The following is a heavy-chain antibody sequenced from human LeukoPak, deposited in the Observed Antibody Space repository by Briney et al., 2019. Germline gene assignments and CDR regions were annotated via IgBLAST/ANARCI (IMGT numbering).Heavy chain of an antibody. V-gene: IGHV3-66*01. Sequence: GGSLRLSCAASGFTVSSNYMSWVRQAPGKGLEWVSVIYSGGSTYYADSVKGRFTISRDNSKNTLYLQMNSLRAEDTAVYYCATSGYGSGSYDFDYWGQGTLVTVSS. CDR2: IYSGGST. D-gene: IGHD3-10*01. CDR1: GFTVSSNY. CDR3: ATSGYGSGSYDFDY. J-gene: IGHJ4*02.